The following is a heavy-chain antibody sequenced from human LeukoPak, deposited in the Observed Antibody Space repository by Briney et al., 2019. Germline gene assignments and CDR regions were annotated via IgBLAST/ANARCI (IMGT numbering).Heavy chain of an antibody. Sequence: GGSLRLSCAASGFTFSSYSMNWDRQAPGKGLEWVSSISSSSSYIYYADSVKGRFTISRDNAKNSLYLQMNSLRAEDTAVYYCARLGNSGYDVDYWGQGTLVTVSS. CDR2: ISSSSSYI. D-gene: IGHD5-12*01. CDR3: ARLGNSGYDVDY. V-gene: IGHV3-21*01. J-gene: IGHJ4*02. CDR1: GFTFSSYS.